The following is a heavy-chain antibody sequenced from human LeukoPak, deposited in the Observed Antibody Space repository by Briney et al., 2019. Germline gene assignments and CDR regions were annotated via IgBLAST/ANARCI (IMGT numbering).Heavy chain of an antibody. Sequence: GGSLRLSCAASGFRFSDYYLSWIRQAPGKGLEWISYISHTGETKYYTDSMKGGFTISRDNAKNSLYQQMNSLRAEDTAVYYCARVWWQQPEYWGQGTLVTVS. CDR2: ISHTGETK. D-gene: IGHD2-15*01. V-gene: IGHV3-11*01. CDR3: ARVWWQQPEY. J-gene: IGHJ4*02. CDR1: GFRFSDYY.